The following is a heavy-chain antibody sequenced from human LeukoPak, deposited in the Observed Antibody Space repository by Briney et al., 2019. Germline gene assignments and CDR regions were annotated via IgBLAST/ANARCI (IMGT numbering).Heavy chain of an antibody. CDR2: IIPIYGTA. CDR3: ARVGRAATNYFDY. V-gene: IGHV1-69*13. D-gene: IGHD1-26*01. Sequence: ASVKVSCKASGGTFSSYAISWVRQAPGQGLEWMGGIIPIYGTANYAQKFQCRVTITADESTSTAYMELSSLRSEDTAVYYCARVGRAATNYFDYWGQGTLVTVSS. CDR1: GGTFSSYA. J-gene: IGHJ4*02.